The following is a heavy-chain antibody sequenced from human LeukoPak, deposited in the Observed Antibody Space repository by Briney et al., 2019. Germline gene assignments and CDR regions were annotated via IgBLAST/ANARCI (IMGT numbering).Heavy chain of an antibody. D-gene: IGHD5-24*01. CDR1: GFTVSSNY. CDR3: ARERPYNNYVTDV. CDR2: IYSDNNT. J-gene: IGHJ6*02. Sequence: GGSLRLSCAASGFTVSSNYMSWVRQAPGKGLEWVSVIYSDNNTYNADSVKGRFTISRDNSKNTVYLQMNSLRAEDTAVYYCARERPYNNYVTDVWGQGTTVTVSS. V-gene: IGHV3-53*01.